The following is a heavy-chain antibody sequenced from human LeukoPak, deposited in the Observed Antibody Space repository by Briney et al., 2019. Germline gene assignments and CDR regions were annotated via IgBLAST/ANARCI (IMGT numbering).Heavy chain of an antibody. Sequence: GGSLRLSCAASGFTFSSYGMNWVRQAPGKGLEWVSYISSGSGTIYYADSVQGRFTISRDNAKNSLYLQMNSLRVEDTAVYYCARDWNYADYWGQGTLVTVSS. CDR3: ARDWNYADY. J-gene: IGHJ4*02. D-gene: IGHD1-1*01. V-gene: IGHV3-48*01. CDR1: GFTFSSYG. CDR2: ISSGSGTI.